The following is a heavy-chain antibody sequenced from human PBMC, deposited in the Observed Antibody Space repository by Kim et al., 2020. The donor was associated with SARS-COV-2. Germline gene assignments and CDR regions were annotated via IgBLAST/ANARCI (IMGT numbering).Heavy chain of an antibody. Sequence: GGSLRLSCAASGFTFSSYSMNWVRQAPGKGLEWVSSISSSSSYIYYADSVKGRFTISRDNAKNSLYLQMNSLRAEDTAVYYCARDQPRGQWLALINRYYYYYMDVWGKGTTVTVSS. CDR2: ISSSSSYI. D-gene: IGHD6-19*01. V-gene: IGHV3-21*01. CDR3: ARDQPRGQWLALINRYYYYYMDV. J-gene: IGHJ6*03. CDR1: GFTFSSYS.